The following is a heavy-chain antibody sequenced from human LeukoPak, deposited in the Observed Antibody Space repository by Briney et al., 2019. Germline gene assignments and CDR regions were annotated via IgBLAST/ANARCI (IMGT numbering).Heavy chain of an antibody. CDR1: GGSFSGYY. J-gene: IGHJ4*02. CDR3: ARGLRGSSRRGTFDY. CDR2: INHSGST. D-gene: IGHD6-13*01. Sequence: SETLSLTSAVYGGSFSGYYWSWIRQPPGKGLEWIGEINHSGSTNYNPSLKSRVTISVDTSKNQFSLKLSSVTAADTAVYYCARGLRGSSRRGTFDYWGQGTLVTVSS. V-gene: IGHV4-34*01.